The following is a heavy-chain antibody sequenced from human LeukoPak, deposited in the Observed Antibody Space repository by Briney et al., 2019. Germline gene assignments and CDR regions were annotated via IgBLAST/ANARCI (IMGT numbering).Heavy chain of an antibody. D-gene: IGHD1-20*01. CDR3: TRVNWNPDY. J-gene: IGHJ4*02. CDR2: IYRTGST. CDR1: SYSINSGYH. V-gene: IGHV4-38-2*02. Sequence: PSETLSLTCTVSSYSINSGYHWGWVRPPPGKGLEWVGSIYRTGSTYYSPSLKSRVTISVDRAKNQFSLKLSSVTAADTAVYYCTRVNWNPDYWGQGTLVTVTS.